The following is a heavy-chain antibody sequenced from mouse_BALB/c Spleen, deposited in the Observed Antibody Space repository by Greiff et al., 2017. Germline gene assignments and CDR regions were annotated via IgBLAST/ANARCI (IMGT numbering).Heavy chain of an antibody. J-gene: IGHJ4*01. CDR3: ARSDGYDPYAMDY. Sequence: QVTLKESGPGILQPSQTLSLTCSFSGFSLSTSGMGVSWIRQPSGKGLEWLAHIYWDDDKRYNPSLKSRLTISKDTSSNQVFLKITSVDTADTATYYCARSDGYDPYAMDYWGQGTSVTVSS. V-gene: IGHV8-12*01. CDR1: GFSLSTSGMG. D-gene: IGHD2-2*01. CDR2: IYWDDDK.